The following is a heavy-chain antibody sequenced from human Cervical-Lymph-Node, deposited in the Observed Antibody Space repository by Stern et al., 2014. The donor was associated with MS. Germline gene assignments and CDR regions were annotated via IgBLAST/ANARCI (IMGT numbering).Heavy chain of an antibody. V-gene: IGHV1-69*06. CDR1: GGTFSSYT. D-gene: IGHD3-10*01. Sequence: QMQLVQSGAEVKKPGSSVKVSCKASGGTFSSYTITWVRQAPGQGLEWMGGIVPIFGTSNYAQKFQDRLTITADKSTNIAYMELSSLRSEDTAMYYCARDMGITLRGFDPWGQGTLVTVSS. CDR2: IVPIFGTS. J-gene: IGHJ5*01. CDR3: ARDMGITLRGFDP.